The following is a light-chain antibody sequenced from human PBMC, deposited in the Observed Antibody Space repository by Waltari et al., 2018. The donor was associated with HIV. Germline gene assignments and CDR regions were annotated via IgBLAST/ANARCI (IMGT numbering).Light chain of an antibody. Sequence: QSALTQPASVSGSPGPSITISCTGTSSAVGGYHYVSWYQQPPGKAPKLMIYEVRNRPSGVSNRFSCSKSDNTASLTISGLQAEDEAYYYCSSYSSSNTHVVFGGGTKLTVL. J-gene: IGLJ2*01. CDR2: EVR. V-gene: IGLV2-14*01. CDR1: SSAVGGYHY. CDR3: SSYSSSNTHVV.